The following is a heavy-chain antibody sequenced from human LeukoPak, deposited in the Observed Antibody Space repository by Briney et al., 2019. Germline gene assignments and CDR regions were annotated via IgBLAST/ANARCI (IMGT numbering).Heavy chain of an antibody. CDR3: ARDRILRPNNWFDP. CDR1: GFTFSSYA. J-gene: IGHJ5*02. V-gene: IGHV3-23*01. CDR2: ISGSGGST. Sequence: GGSLRLSCAASGFTFSSYAMSWVRQAPGKGLEWVSAISGSGGSTYYADSVKGRFTISRDNAKNSLYLQMNSLRAEDTAVYYCARDRILRPNNWFDPWGQGTLVTVSS. D-gene: IGHD6-6*01.